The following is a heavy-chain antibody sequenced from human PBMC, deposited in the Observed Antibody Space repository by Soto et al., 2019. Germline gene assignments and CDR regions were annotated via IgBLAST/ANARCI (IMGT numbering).Heavy chain of an antibody. Sequence: PGGSLRLSCAASGFTLSSYGMHWVRQAPGQGLEWVAVIWYDGNTKSYADSVKGRFTISRDNSKNMMFLQMNSLIGDDTAVYYCARDQWGGGWRLDQWGQGTLVTVSS. CDR2: IWYDGNTK. D-gene: IGHD6-19*01. J-gene: IGHJ4*02. CDR1: GFTLSSYG. V-gene: IGHV3-33*01. CDR3: ARDQWGGGWRLDQ.